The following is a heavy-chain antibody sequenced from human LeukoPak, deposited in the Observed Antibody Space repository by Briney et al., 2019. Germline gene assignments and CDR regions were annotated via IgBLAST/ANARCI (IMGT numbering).Heavy chain of an antibody. CDR1: GYSITSSSW. D-gene: IGHD6-19*01. Sequence: SETLSLTCAVSGYSITSSSWWGWIRQPPGKGLEWIGYIYHSGTTYYNPSLQSRVTMSVDTSKNQFSLKLSSVTAVDTAVYYCARERSGGSGWPFDYWGQGTLVTVSS. J-gene: IGHJ4*02. CDR3: ARERSGGSGWPFDY. CDR2: IYHSGTT. V-gene: IGHV4-28*03.